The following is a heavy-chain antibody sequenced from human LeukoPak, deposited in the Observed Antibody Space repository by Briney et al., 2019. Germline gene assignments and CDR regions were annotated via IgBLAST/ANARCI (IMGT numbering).Heavy chain of an antibody. CDR1: GYSISSGYY. J-gene: IGHJ4*02. V-gene: IGHV4-38-2*02. CDR3: ARDSQYSSSWYGVFDY. CDR2: IHSSGNT. D-gene: IGHD6-13*01. Sequence: SETLSLTCTVSGYSISSGYYWGWIRQPPGKRLEWVGSIHSSGNTYYNPTLKSRVTISVDTSKNQFSLNLTFVTAADAAVYYCARDSQYSSSWYGVFDYWGQGTLVTVSS.